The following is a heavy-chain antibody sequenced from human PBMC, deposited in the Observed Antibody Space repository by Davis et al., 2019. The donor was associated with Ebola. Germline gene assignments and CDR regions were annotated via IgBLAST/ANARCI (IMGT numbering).Heavy chain of an antibody. V-gene: IGHV3-7*01. CDR2: INQYGGEE. CDR1: GFTFSSYW. CDR3: AREIANGHRGMDV. J-gene: IGHJ6*02. Sequence: GESLKISCVASGFTFSSYWMSWVRQAPGKGLEWVANINQYGGEEYYVDSVKGRFTISRDNAKNSLYLHLHSVRAEDTAIYYCAREIANGHRGMDVWGQGTTITVSS. D-gene: IGHD2-8*01.